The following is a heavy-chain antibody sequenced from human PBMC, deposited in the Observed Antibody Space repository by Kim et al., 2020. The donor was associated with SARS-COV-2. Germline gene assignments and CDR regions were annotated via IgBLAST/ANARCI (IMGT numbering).Heavy chain of an antibody. Sequence: GGSLRLSCAASGFTFSSYSMNWVRQAPGKGLEWVSSISSSSSYIYYADSVKGRFTISRDNAKNSLYLQMNSLRAEDTAVYYCASSLNDYGDYLGSYWGQGTLVTVSS. CDR2: ISSSSSYI. D-gene: IGHD4-17*01. CDR3: ASSLNDYGDYLGSY. J-gene: IGHJ4*02. CDR1: GFTFSSYS. V-gene: IGHV3-21*01.